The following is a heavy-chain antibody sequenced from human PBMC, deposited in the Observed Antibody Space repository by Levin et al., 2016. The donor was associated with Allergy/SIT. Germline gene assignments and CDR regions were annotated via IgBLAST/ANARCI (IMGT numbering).Heavy chain of an antibody. CDR2: IYYSGST. J-gene: IGHJ4*02. Sequence: WIRQPPGKGLEWIGYIYYSGSTNYNPSLKSRVTISVDTSKNQFSLKLSSVTAADTAVYYCARGHSGCFDYWGQGTLVTVSS. D-gene: IGHD3-22*01. CDR3: ARGHSGCFDY. V-gene: IGHV4-59*01.